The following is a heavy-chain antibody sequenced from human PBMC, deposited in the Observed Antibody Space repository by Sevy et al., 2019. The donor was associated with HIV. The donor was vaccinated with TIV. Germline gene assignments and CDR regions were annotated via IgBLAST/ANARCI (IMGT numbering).Heavy chain of an antibody. Sequence: SQTLSLTGAISGDSVSSNSAAWNWIRQSPSRGLEWLGRTYYRSKWYNDYAVSVKSRISINPDTSKNQFSLQLNSVTPEDTAVYFCATGIPEWELGGHWFAPWGQGTLVTVSS. CDR3: ATGIPEWELGGHWFAP. V-gene: IGHV6-1*01. CDR1: GDSVSSNSAA. J-gene: IGHJ5*02. D-gene: IGHD1-26*01. CDR2: TYYRSKWYN.